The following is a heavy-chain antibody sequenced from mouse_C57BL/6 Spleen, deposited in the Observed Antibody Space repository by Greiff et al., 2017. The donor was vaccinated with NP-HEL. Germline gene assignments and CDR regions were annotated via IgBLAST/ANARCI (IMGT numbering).Heavy chain of an antibody. Sequence: QVQLQQPGAELVRPGSSVKLSCKASGYTFTSYWMHWVKQRPIQGLEWIGNIDPSDSETHYNQKFKDKATLTVDKSSSTAYMQLSSLTSEDSAVYYCARYGGYEGYFDVWGTGTTVTVSS. CDR3: ARYGGYEGYFDV. D-gene: IGHD2-2*01. V-gene: IGHV1-52*01. J-gene: IGHJ1*03. CDR1: GYTFTSYW. CDR2: IDPSDSET.